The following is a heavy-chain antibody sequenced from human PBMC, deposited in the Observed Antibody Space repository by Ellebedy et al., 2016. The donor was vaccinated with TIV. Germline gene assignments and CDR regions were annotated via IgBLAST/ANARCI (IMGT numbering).Heavy chain of an antibody. CDR1: GYTFSNYF. V-gene: IGHV1-46*04. Sequence: AASVKVSCKASGYTFSNYFVHWVRQAPGQGLEWMGIINPSSGSTTYAQKLQGRLTMTRDTSTSTVYMELSSLRSEDTAVYYCARYAVGAYYFDYWGQGTLVTVSS. D-gene: IGHD2-8*01. J-gene: IGHJ4*02. CDR2: INPSSGST. CDR3: ARYAVGAYYFDY.